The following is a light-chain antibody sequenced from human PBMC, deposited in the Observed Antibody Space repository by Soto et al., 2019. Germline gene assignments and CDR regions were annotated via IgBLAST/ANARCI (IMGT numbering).Light chain of an antibody. J-gene: IGKJ1*01. CDR3: QQYGSSPRT. V-gene: IGKV3-20*01. Sequence: EIVRTQSPATLSVSPGERATLSCRASQSVSSNLAWYQQRLGQAPRLLIFGASSRATGIPDRFSGSGSGTDFTLTISRLEPEDFAVYYCQQYGSSPRTFGQGTKVDI. CDR2: GAS. CDR1: QSVSSN.